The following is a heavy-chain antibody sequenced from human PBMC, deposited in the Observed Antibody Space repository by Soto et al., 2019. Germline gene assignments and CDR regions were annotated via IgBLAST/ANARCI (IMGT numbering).Heavy chain of an antibody. D-gene: IGHD6-13*01. CDR2: INHSGST. V-gene: IGHV4-34*01. Sequence: SETLSLTCAVYGGSFSGYYWSWIRQPPGKGLEWIGEINHSGSTNYNPSLKNRVTISVDTSKNQFSLKLSSVTAADTAVYYCARGAIAAGWYYYYGLDVRGQGTKGTVSS. CDR1: GGSFSGYY. J-gene: IGHJ6*01. CDR3: ARGAIAAGWYYYYGLDV.